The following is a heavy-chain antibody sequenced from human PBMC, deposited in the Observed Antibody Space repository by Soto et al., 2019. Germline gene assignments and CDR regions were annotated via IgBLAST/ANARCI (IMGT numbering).Heavy chain of an antibody. Sequence: SETLSLTCAVSGGSISSTTYYWAWIRQPPGKGLEWVATIYYSGATYYNPSLKSRLTISIDTSKNQFSLRLSSVTAADTAMYYCARYYDTSNRPYFHHWGQGTRVTVS. J-gene: IGHJ1*01. CDR2: IYYSGAT. V-gene: IGHV4-39*01. CDR1: GGSISSTTYY. CDR3: ARYYDTSNRPYFHH. D-gene: IGHD3-22*01.